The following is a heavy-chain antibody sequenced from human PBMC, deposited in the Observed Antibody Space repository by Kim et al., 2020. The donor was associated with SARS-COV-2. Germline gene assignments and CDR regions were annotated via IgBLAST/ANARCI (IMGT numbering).Heavy chain of an antibody. CDR3: ARGQIVVVPAAAFDY. CDR2: IKQDGSEK. V-gene: IGHV3-7*01. J-gene: IGHJ4*02. D-gene: IGHD2-2*01. Sequence: GGSLRLSCAASGFTFSSYWMSWVRQAPGKGLEWVANIKQDGSEKYYVDSVKGRFTISRDNAKNSLYLQMNSLRAEDTAVYYCARGQIVVVPAAAFDYWGQGTLVTVSS. CDR1: GFTFSSYW.